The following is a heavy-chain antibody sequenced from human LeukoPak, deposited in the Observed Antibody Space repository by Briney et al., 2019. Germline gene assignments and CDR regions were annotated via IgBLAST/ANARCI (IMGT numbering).Heavy chain of an antibody. V-gene: IGHV4-59*13. D-gene: IGHD1-1*01. J-gene: IGHJ3*02. CDR2: ISNSGST. Sequence: PSETLSLTCTVSGGSISSYYWSWIRQPPGEGLEWIGYISNSGSTNCNPSLKSRVTISVDTSKNQLSLKLSYVTAADTAVYHCVRLQPNTGEWAFDIWGQGTVVRVSS. CDR1: GGSISSYY. CDR3: VRLQPNTGEWAFDI.